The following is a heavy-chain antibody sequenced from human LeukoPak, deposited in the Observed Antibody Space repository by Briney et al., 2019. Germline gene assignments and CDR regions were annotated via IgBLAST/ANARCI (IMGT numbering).Heavy chain of an antibody. CDR1: GGSISSYY. Sequence: SETLSLTCTVSGGSISSYYWSWIRQPPGKGQEWIGYIYYSGSTNYNPSLKSRVTISVDTSKNQFSLKLSSVTAADTAVYYCARVRFGEFLLDYWGQGTLVTVSS. CDR3: ARVRFGEFLLDY. J-gene: IGHJ4*02. V-gene: IGHV4-59*01. D-gene: IGHD3-10*01. CDR2: IYYSGST.